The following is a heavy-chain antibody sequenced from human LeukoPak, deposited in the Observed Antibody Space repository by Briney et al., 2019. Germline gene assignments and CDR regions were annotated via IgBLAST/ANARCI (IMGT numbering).Heavy chain of an antibody. Sequence: GGSLRLSCAASGFTFSSYGMHWVRQAPGKGLEWVAVISYDGSNKYYADSVKGRFTIPRDNSKNTLYLQMNSLRAEDTAVYYCAKLAVAVDYWGQGTLVTVSS. CDR3: AKLAVAVDY. CDR2: ISYDGSNK. CDR1: GFTFSSYG. V-gene: IGHV3-30*18. D-gene: IGHD6-19*01. J-gene: IGHJ4*02.